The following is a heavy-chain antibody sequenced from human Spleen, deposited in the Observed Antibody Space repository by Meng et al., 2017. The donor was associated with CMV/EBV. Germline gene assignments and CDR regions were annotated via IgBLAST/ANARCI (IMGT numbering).Heavy chain of an antibody. V-gene: IGHV1-69*05. J-gene: IGHJ5*02. CDR2: IIPIFGTA. Sequence: SVKVSCKSSGYTFNTYGINWVRQAPGQGLEWMGGIIPIFGTANYAQKFQGRVTITTDESTSTAYMELSSLRSEDTAVYYCARAERYYGSGNWFDPWGQGTLVTVSS. CDR1: GYTFNTYG. CDR3: ARAERYYGSGNWFDP. D-gene: IGHD3-10*01.